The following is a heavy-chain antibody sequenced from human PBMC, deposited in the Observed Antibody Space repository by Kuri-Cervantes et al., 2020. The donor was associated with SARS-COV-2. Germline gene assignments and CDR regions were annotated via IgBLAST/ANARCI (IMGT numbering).Heavy chain of an antibody. CDR1: GGSISAGSYS. Sequence: SCTVSGGSISAGSYSWNWIRQTAGRGLEWIGHIYTSGSSSYNPSLNSRVTISVDTSKNQFSLKLSSVTAADTAVYFCARGQGVAVPVALLVFLGYYMDVWGKGTTVTVSS. CDR2: IYTSGSS. J-gene: IGHJ6*03. D-gene: IGHD2-15*01. CDR3: ARGQGVAVPVALLVFLGYYMDV. V-gene: IGHV4-61*09.